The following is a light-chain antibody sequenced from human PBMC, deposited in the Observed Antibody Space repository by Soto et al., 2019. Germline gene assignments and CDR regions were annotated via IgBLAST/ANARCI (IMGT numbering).Light chain of an antibody. CDR2: DAS. CDR3: QQRSNWPPIN. Sequence: EIVLTPSPATLSFSPGERATLSCRASQSVSSYLAWYQQKPGQAPRLLIYDASNRATGIPARFSGSGSGTDFTLTIRSLEPEDAAVYYCQQRSNWPPINCGQGKRREIK. CDR1: QSVSSY. V-gene: IGKV3-11*01. J-gene: IGKJ5*01.